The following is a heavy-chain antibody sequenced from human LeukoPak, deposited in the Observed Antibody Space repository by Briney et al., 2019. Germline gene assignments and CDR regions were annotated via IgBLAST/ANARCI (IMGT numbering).Heavy chain of an antibody. CDR2: IYYSGST. D-gene: IGHD3-9*01. CDR1: GGSISSYY. Sequence: SETLSLTCTVSGGSISSYYWSWIRQPPGKGLEWIGYIYYSGSTNYNPSLKSRVTISVDTSKNQFSLKLSSVTAADTAVYYCAREIYDILDRWFDPWGQGTLVTASS. J-gene: IGHJ5*02. CDR3: AREIYDILDRWFDP. V-gene: IGHV4-59*01.